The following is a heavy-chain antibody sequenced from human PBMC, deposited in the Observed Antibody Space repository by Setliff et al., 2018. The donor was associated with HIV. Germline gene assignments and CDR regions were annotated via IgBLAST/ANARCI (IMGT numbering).Heavy chain of an antibody. CDR1: GYTFNSYL. D-gene: IGHD2-2*01. CDR2: IHPGNDNR. CDR3: ARFSSVYAAIDN. J-gene: IGHJ4*02. V-gene: IGHV1-3*01. Sequence: ASVKVSCKASGYTFNSYLVYWVRQAPGQRLEWMGWIHPGNDNREYSQRFQGRLTMTRDTSASMVYMELNSLTSEDTAVYFCARFSSVYAAIDNWGPGTRVTVS.